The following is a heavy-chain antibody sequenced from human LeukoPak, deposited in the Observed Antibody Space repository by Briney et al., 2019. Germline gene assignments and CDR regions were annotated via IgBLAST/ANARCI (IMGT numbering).Heavy chain of an antibody. CDR2: FGSTGTI. CDR3: ARDGAPDAHCSSTSCAIR. V-gene: IGHV3-48*03. J-gene: IGHJ4*02. D-gene: IGHD2-2*01. CDR1: GFTFSIYA. Sequence: SGGSLRLPCVASGFTFSIYAMNWIRGASGKGLEWGAYFGSTGTIPYADSMRGRFTISRDNAEMSLFLQMHSLRVADTAVYYCARDGAPDAHCSSTSCAIRWGQGTLVTVSS.